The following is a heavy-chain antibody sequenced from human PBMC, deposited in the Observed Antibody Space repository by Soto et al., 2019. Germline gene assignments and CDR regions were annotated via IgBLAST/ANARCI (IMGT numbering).Heavy chain of an antibody. D-gene: IGHD3-3*01. CDR1: GFTFSSYS. Sequence: VQLVESGGGLVKPGGSLRLSCAASGFTFSSYSMNWVRQAPGKGLEWVSSSSSSSSYIYYADSVKGRFTISRDNAKNSLVLQMNSLRAEDTAVYYCARNADDFWSAFFSDYWGQGTLVTVSS. V-gene: IGHV3-21*01. CDR2: SSSSSSYI. CDR3: ARNADDFWSAFFSDY. J-gene: IGHJ4*02.